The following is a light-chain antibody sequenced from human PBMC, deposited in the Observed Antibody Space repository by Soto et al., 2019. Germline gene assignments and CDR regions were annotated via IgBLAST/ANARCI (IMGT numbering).Light chain of an antibody. V-gene: IGLV2-14*01. CDR2: EVS. J-gene: IGLJ1*01. CDR1: SSDVGGYNY. Sequence: SVLTQPASVSGSPGQSITRAGTGTSSDVGGYNYVSWYQQHPGKAPKLMIYEVSNRPAGVSNRFSGSKSGNTASLTISGLQAEDEADYYCSSYTSSSTLLYVFGTGTKVTVL. CDR3: SSYTSSSTLLYV.